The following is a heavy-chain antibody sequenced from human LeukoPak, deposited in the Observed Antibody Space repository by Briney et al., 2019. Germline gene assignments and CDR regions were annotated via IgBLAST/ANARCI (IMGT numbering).Heavy chain of an antibody. Sequence: SETLSLTCAVYGGSFSGYYWSWIRQPPGKGLEWIGEINHSGSTNYNPPLKSRVTISVDTSKNQFSLKLSSVTAADTAVYYCARYDFGSGYCLDYWGQGTLVTVSS. CDR1: GGSFSGYY. D-gene: IGHD3-3*01. CDR2: INHSGST. CDR3: ARYDFGSGYCLDY. J-gene: IGHJ4*02. V-gene: IGHV4-34*01.